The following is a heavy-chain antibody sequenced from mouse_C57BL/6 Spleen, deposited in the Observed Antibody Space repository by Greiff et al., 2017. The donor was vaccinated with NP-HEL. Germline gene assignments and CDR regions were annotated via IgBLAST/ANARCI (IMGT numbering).Heavy chain of an antibody. V-gene: IGHV1-9*01. D-gene: IGHD2-4*01. CDR2: ILPGSGST. J-gene: IGHJ2*01. CDR3: AKDYYDYENDFDY. Sequence: VKLQESGAELVKPGASVKLSCKASGYTFPGYWIEWVKQRPGHGLEWIGDILPGSGSTNYNEKFKGKATFTADTSSNTAYMQLSSLTTEDSAIYYGAKDYYDYENDFDYWGQGTTLTVSS. CDR1: GYTFPGYW.